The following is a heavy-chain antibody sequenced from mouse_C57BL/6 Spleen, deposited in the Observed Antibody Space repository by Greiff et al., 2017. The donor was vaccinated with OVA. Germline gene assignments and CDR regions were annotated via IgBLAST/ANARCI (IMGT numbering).Heavy chain of an antibody. D-gene: IGHD1-1*01. CDR1: GYTFTSYW. V-gene: IGHV1-50*01. J-gene: IGHJ3*01. CDR2: IDPSDSYT. CDR3: ASDYYGSSLFAY. Sequence: QVQLQQPGAELVKPGASVKLSCKASGYTFTSYWMQWVKQRPGQGLEWIGEIDPSDSYTNYNQKFKGKATLTVDTSSSTAYMQLSSLTSEDSAVYYCASDYYGSSLFAYWGQGTLVTVSA.